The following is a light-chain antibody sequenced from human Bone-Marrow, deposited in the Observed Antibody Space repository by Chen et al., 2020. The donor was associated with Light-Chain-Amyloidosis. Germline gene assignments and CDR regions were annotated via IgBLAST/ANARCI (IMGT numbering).Light chain of an antibody. CDR1: NIGSTS. V-gene: IGLV3-21*02. CDR3: QVWDRSSDRPV. CDR2: DDS. Sequence: SYVLTQPSSLSVDPGQTATIACGGNNIGSTSVHWYQQPPGQAPLLVVYDDSDRPSGIPERLSGSNSGNTATLTISRVEAGDEADYYCQVWDRSSDRPVFGGGTKLTVL. J-gene: IGLJ3*02.